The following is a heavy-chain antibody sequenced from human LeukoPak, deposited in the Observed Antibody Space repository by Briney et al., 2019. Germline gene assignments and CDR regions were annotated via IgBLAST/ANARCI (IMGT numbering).Heavy chain of an antibody. Sequence: ASVKVSCKASGYTFTGYYMHWVRQAPGQGLEWMGIINPSGGSTSYAQKFQGRVTMTRDMSTSTVYMELSSLRSEDTAVYYCARGQWELRTFDYWGQGTLVTVSS. CDR1: GYTFTGYY. CDR2: INPSGGST. CDR3: ARGQWELRTFDY. J-gene: IGHJ4*02. V-gene: IGHV1-46*01. D-gene: IGHD1-26*01.